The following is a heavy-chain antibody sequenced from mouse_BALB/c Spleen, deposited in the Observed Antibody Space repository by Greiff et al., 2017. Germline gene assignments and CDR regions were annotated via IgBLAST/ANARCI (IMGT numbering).Heavy chain of an antibody. CDR3: TSYYGNPYYAMDY. CDR2: IDPENGDT. D-gene: IGHD2-10*01. Sequence: DVQLQESGAELVRSGASVKLSCTASGFNIKDYYMHWVKQRPEQGLEWIGWIDPENGDTEYAPKFQGKATMTADTSSNTAYLQLSSLTSEDTAVYYCTSYYGNPYYAMDYWGQGTSVTVSS. J-gene: IGHJ4*01. CDR1: GFNIKDYY. V-gene: IGHV14-4*02.